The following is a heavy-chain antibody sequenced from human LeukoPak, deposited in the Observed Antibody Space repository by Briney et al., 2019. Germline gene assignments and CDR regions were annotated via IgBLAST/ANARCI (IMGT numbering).Heavy chain of an antibody. CDR3: ARVKGQWPGEYYFDY. Sequence: ASVKVSCKASGGTFSSYAISWVRQAPGQGLEWMGRIIPILGIANYAQKFQGRVTITADKSTSTAYMELSSLRSEDTAVYYCARVKGQWPGEYYFDYWGQGTLVTVSS. V-gene: IGHV1-69*04. D-gene: IGHD6-19*01. CDR2: IIPILGIA. CDR1: GGTFSSYA. J-gene: IGHJ4*02.